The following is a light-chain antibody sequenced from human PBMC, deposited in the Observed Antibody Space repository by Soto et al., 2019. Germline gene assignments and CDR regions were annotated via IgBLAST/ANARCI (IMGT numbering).Light chain of an antibody. CDR3: QPSYTTPPA. CDR2: AAS. Sequence: IQVAQSPSSLSALVGDRVTITCRASQSISSYLNWYQQKPGKAPKLLIYAASSLQSGVPSRFSGSGSGTDYTLTINSLQREDFATYYCQPSYTTPPAFGQGTKVEIK. CDR1: QSISSY. V-gene: IGKV1-39*01. J-gene: IGKJ1*01.